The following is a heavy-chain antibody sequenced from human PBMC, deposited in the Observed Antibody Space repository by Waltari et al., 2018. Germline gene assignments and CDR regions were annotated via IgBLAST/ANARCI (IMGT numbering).Heavy chain of an antibody. CDR3: ARGRDSSFDM. CDR1: GDNALRNTIS. V-gene: IGHV6-1*01. Sequence: QVQLQQSGPGLVKPSQTLLLTCGLPGDNALRNTISWNWTRQSPSEGLAWLGRTYYWSKWYFDYAESVKGRLTIRLDTSTNQFSLQLNSVTPDDTAVYFCARGRDSSFDMWGRGTLVTVSS. J-gene: IGHJ3*02. CDR2: TYYWSKWYF.